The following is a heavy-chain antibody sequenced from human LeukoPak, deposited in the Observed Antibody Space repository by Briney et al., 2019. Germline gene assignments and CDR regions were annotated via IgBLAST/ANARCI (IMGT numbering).Heavy chain of an antibody. D-gene: IGHD3-22*01. CDR1: GFTFSSYA. CDR2: ISGSGGAT. V-gene: IGHV3-23*01. Sequence: GGSLRLSCAASGFTFSSYAMSWVRQAPGKGLEWVSAISGSGGATYYADSMKGRFTISRDNSKNTLYLQMNSLRAEDTAVFYCAKEGGRYYDSSGNYWGQGALVTVSS. CDR3: AKEGGRYYDSSGNY. J-gene: IGHJ4*02.